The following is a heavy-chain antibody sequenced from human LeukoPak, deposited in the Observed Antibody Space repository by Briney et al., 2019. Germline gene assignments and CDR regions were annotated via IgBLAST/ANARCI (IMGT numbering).Heavy chain of an antibody. CDR1: GYTFTSYG. CDR2: IIPIFGTA. CDR3: ARSIVVVPAAIGPYNWFDP. J-gene: IGHJ5*02. D-gene: IGHD2-2*01. Sequence: SVKVSCKASGYTFTSYGISWVRQAPGQGLEWMGGIIPIFGTANYAQKFQGRVTITADESTSTAYMELSSLRSEDTAVYYCARSIVVVPAAIGPYNWFDPWGQGTLVTVSS. V-gene: IGHV1-69*13.